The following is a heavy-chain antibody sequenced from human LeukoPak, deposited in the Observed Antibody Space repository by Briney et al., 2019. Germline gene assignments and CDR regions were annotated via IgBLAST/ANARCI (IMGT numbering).Heavy chain of an antibody. J-gene: IGHJ4*02. V-gene: IGHV1-18*04. CDR3: AREKGEVAIDY. CDR1: GYTFTGHF. D-gene: IGHD2-15*01. CDR2: ISAYNGNT. Sequence: ASVKVSCKASGYTFTGHFMHWVRQAPGQGLEWMGWISAYNGNTNYAQKLQGRVTMTTDTSTSTAYMELRSLRSDDTAVYYCAREKGEVAIDYWGQGTLVTVSS.